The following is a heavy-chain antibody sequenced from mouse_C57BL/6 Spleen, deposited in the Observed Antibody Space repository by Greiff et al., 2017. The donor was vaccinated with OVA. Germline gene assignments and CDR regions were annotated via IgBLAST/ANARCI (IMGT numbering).Heavy chain of an antibody. V-gene: IGHV1-52*01. CDR3: ARSSYYSNYRFAY. CDR1: GYTFTSYW. D-gene: IGHD2-5*01. Sequence: VQLQQPGAELVRPGSSVKLSCKASGYTFTSYWMHWVKQRPIQGLEWIGNIDPSDSETHYNQKFKDKATLTVDKSSSTAYMQLSSLTSEDSAGYYWARSSYYSNYRFAYWGQGTLVTVSA. J-gene: IGHJ3*01. CDR2: IDPSDSET.